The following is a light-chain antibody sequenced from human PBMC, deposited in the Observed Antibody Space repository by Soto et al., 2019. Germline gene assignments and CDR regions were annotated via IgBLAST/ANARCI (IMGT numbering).Light chain of an antibody. J-gene: IGKJ4*01. V-gene: IGKV1-5*01. CDR2: DAS. CDR1: QTISSW. Sequence: DIQMTQSPSTLSGSVGDRVTITCRASQTISSWLAWYQQKPGKAPKLLIYDASSLESGVPSRFSGSGSGTEFTLSISSLQSEHLGVYYCQQDSSWPLTFGGGTKVDIK. CDR3: QQDSSWPLT.